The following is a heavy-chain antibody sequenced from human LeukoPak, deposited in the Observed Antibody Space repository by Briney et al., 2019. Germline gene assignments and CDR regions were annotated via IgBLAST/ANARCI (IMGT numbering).Heavy chain of an antibody. CDR1: GGSISNYY. CDR3: PRRIAVAGFVFDY. D-gene: IGHD6-19*01. CDR2: IYYSGST. Sequence: SETLSLTRTVSGGSISNYYWSWLRPPPGKGLEWIGYIYYSGSTNYNPSLKSRVTISVDTSKNQFSLKLSSVTAADTAVYDCPRRIAVAGFVFDYWGQGTLVTVSS. V-gene: IGHV4-59*08. J-gene: IGHJ4*02.